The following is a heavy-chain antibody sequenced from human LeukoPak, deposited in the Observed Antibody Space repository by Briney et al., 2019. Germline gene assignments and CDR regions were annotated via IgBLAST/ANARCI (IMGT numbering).Heavy chain of an antibody. D-gene: IGHD3-22*01. CDR2: IAPSDSYT. CDR3: VRQPPGVYDTTQNWFDP. CDR1: GYIFPSYW. Sequence: GESLRISCKVSGYIFPSYWITWVRQVPGKGLEWMGRIAPSDSYTNYNPSFEGHVTMSVEKSITTVYLQWSSLKASDTAMYYCVRQPPGVYDTTQNWFDPWGQGTLVTVSS. V-gene: IGHV5-10-1*01. J-gene: IGHJ5*02.